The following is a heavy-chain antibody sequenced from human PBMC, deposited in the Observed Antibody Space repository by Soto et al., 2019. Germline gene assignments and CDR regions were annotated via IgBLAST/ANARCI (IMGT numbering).Heavy chain of an antibody. CDR2: VFHTGDT. Sequence: LSLTCAVSGDSISSSVWWTWVRQPPGKGLEWIGEVFHTGDTYFNPSLRSRVAMSVDKSTNEFSLKATSVTAADTAIYYCARKAWVRFDYWGQGALVTVSS. V-gene: IGHV4-4*02. CDR1: GDSISSSVW. CDR3: ARKAWVRFDY. J-gene: IGHJ4*02. D-gene: IGHD7-27*01.